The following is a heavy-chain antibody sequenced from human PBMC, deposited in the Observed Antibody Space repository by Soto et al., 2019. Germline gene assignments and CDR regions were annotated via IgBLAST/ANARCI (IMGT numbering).Heavy chain of an antibody. Sequence: QVQLVESGGGVVQPGRSLRLSCAASGFTFSTFDMHWLRQAPGKGLEWVAVIWRDGSKKYYADSVKGRFTISRDNPKNTLYLQMNPLRVEDTAVYYCARDGSGWTGGDSWGQGTLVTVSS. CDR2: IWRDGSKK. V-gene: IGHV3-33*01. CDR3: ARDGSGWTGGDS. CDR1: GFTFSTFD. J-gene: IGHJ4*02. D-gene: IGHD6-19*01.